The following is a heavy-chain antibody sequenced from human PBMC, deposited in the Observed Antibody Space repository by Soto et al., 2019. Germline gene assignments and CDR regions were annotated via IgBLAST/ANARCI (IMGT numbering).Heavy chain of an antibody. CDR3: RHSSSERPDYAYNMDV. V-gene: IGHV3-23*01. Sequence: EVQLLESGGGLVPPGGSLRLSCAASTFTFSNSAMSWVRQAPGKGLEWVSAISGSGDYTYYADSVKGRFTISRDNSKNTVYLQMNSLRIEDTAVYYCRHSSSERPDYAYNMDVWGQGTTVTVSS. D-gene: IGHD6-6*01. CDR2: ISGSGDYT. J-gene: IGHJ6*02. CDR1: TFTFSNSA.